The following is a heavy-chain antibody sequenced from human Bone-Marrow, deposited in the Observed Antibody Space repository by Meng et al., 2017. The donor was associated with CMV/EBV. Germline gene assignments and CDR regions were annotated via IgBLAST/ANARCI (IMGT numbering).Heavy chain of an antibody. D-gene: IGHD2-2*01. CDR2: IIPILGIA. CDR1: GGTFSSYA. V-gene: IGHV1-69*10. J-gene: IGHJ6*02. Sequence: SVKVSCKASGGTFSSYAISWVRQAPGQGLEWMGGIIPILGIANYAQKFQGRVTITADKSTSTAYMELSSLRSEDTAVYYCASSLYCSSTSCYPWENYNYYGMDVWGQGTTVTVSS. CDR3: ASSLYCSSTSCYPWENYNYYGMDV.